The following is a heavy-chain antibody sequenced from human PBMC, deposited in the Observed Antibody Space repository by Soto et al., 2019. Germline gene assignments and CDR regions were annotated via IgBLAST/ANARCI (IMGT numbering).Heavy chain of an antibody. J-gene: IGHJ5*02. CDR1: VGSISRGGYY. D-gene: IGHD6-19*01. CDR3: ARGPPGGAVASTNWFDP. CDR2: IYYSGST. V-gene: IGHV4-31*03. Sequence: SETLSLTCTVSVGSISRGGYYWSWIRQHPGKGLEWIGYIYYSGSTYYNPSHKSRVTISVDTSKNQFSLKLSSVTAADTAVYYCARGPPGGAVASTNWFDPWGQGTLVTVSS.